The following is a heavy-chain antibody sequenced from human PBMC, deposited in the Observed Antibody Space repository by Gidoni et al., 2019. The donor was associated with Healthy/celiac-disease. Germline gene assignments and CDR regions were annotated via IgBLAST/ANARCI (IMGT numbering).Heavy chain of an antibody. D-gene: IGHD3-16*02. Sequence: QVQLQESGSGLVKTSQTLSLTCTVSGGSISSGSYYWSWIRQPAGKGLEWIGRIYTSGSTNYNPSLKSRVTISVDTSKNQFSLKLSSVTAADTAVYYCAREDYDYVWGSYRYNWFDPWGQGTLVTVSS. CDR3: AREDYDYVWGSYRYNWFDP. CDR2: IYTSGST. CDR1: GGSISSGSYY. J-gene: IGHJ5*02. V-gene: IGHV4-61*02.